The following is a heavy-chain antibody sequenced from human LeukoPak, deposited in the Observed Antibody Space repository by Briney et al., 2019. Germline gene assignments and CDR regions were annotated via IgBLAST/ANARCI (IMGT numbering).Heavy chain of an antibody. D-gene: IGHD4-17*01. CDR3: ARGPLGDYGGDY. Sequence: ASVKGSCKASGYTFTSYAMHWVRQAPGQRLEWMGWINAGNGNTKYSQKFQGRVTITRDTSASTAYMELSSLRSEDTAVYYCARGPLGDYGGDYWGQGTLVTVSS. J-gene: IGHJ4*02. CDR2: INAGNGNT. CDR1: GYTFTSYA. V-gene: IGHV1-3*01.